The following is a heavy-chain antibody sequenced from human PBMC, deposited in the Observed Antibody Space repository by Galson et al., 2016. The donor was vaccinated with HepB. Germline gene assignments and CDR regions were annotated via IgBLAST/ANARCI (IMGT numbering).Heavy chain of an antibody. CDR3: AREIKDTISVGWYFDL. Sequence: SLRLSCAASGFTFSTSDMHWVRQGTGKGLEWVSAIGRGGDTYYSGSVEGRFTISRENAKNSLYLEMNSLRAGDTAVYYCAREIKDTISVGWYFDLWGRGTLATVSS. CDR2: IGRGGDT. CDR1: GFTFSTSD. J-gene: IGHJ2*01. V-gene: IGHV3-13*01. D-gene: IGHD5/OR15-5a*01.